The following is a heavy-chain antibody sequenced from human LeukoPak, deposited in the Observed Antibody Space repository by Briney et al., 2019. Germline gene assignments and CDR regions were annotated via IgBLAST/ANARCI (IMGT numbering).Heavy chain of an antibody. CDR3: ARGEDLGVVVPAQGGYYYYMDV. V-gene: IGHV1-24*01. CDR1: GYTLTELS. J-gene: IGHJ6*03. CDR2: FDPEGGET. Sequence: ASVTVSCKVSGYTLTELSMHWVRQAPRKGLGWMGGFDPEGGETIYAQKFQGRVTMTEDTSTDTAYMELSSLRSEDTAVYYCARGEDLGVVVPAQGGYYYYMDVWGKGTTVTVSS. D-gene: IGHD2-2*01.